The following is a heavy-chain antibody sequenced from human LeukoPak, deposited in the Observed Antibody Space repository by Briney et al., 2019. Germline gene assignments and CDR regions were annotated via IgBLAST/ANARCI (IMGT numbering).Heavy chain of an antibody. CDR3: ARAGGSGWPFRGNYFDY. J-gene: IGHJ4*02. CDR1: GFTVSSNY. D-gene: IGHD6-19*01. CDR2: ISSSGSAI. Sequence: GGSLRLSCAASGFTVSSNYMSWVRQAPGKGLEWVSYISSSGSAIYYADSVKGRFTISRDNAKNSLYLQMNSLRAEDTAVYYCARAGGSGWPFRGNYFDYWGQGTLVTVSS. V-gene: IGHV3-11*04.